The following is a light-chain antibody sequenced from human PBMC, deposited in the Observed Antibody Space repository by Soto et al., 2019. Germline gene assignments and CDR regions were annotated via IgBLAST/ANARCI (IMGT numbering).Light chain of an antibody. J-gene: IGKJ1*01. CDR3: QQYNKWPRT. CDR1: QSVSSN. Sequence: EIVMTQSPATLSVSPGERATLSCRASQSVSSNLAWYQQKGGQAPRLLIYGASSRATGISARFSGSGSGTEFTLTINSLQPADIAVYYCQQYNKWPRTFGQGTKV. CDR2: GAS. V-gene: IGKV3-15*01.